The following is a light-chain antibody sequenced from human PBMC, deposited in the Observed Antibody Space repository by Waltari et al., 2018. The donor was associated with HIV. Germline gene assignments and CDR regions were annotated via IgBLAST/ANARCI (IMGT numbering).Light chain of an antibody. V-gene: IGLV1-40*01. Sequence: QSVLTQPPSVSGAPGQRVTISCTGSSSNIGAGYDVHWYQQLPGTAPKLPIYGNSNRPSGVPDLFSGSKSGTSASLAITGLQAEDEADYYCQSYDSSLRVVFGGGTKLTVL. CDR2: GNS. CDR1: SSNIGAGYD. CDR3: QSYDSSLRVV. J-gene: IGLJ2*01.